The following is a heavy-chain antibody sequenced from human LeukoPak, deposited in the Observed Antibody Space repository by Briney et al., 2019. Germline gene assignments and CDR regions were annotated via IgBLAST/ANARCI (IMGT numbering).Heavy chain of an antibody. V-gene: IGHV3-7*01. CDR3: ARDASGYDKYYYYMDV. Sequence: GGSLRLSCAASGFTFSSYWMSWVRQAPGKGPEWVANIKQDGSEKYYVDSVKGRFTISRDNAKNSLYLQMNSLRAEDTAVYYCARDASGYDKYYYYMDVWGKGTTVTVSS. CDR2: IKQDGSEK. CDR1: GFTFSSYW. D-gene: IGHD5-12*01. J-gene: IGHJ6*03.